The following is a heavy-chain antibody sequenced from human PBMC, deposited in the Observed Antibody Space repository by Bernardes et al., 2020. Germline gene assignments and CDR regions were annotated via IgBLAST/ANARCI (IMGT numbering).Heavy chain of an antibody. CDR2: ISSSGSTI. D-gene: IGHD2-2*01. CDR1: GFTFSSYE. Sequence: GGSLRLSCAASGFTFSSYEMNWVRQAPGKGLEWVSYISSSGSTIYYADSVKGRFTISRDNAKNSLYLQMNSLRAEDTAGYYCARWGYCSSTSWPNDAFDIWGQGTMVNVSS. CDR3: ARWGYCSSTSWPNDAFDI. V-gene: IGHV3-48*03. J-gene: IGHJ3*02.